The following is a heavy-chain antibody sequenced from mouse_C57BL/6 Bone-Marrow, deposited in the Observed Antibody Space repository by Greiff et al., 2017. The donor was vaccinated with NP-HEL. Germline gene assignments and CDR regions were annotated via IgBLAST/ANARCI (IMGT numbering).Heavy chain of an antibody. CDR3: TPWGGHYYARDY. CDR2: IDPENGDT. CDR1: GFNIKDDY. V-gene: IGHV14-4*01. J-gene: IGHJ4*01. D-gene: IGHD3-3*01. Sequence: EVKLQESGAELVRPGASVKLSCTASGFNIKDDYMHWVKQRPEQGLEWIGWIDPENGDTEYASKFQGKGTITADTSSHTAYLQLSSLTSEDTAVYYCTPWGGHYYARDYWGQGTSVTVSS.